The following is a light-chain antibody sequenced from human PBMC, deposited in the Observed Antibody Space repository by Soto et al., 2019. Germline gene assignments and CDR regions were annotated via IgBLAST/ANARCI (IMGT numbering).Light chain of an antibody. J-gene: IGLJ2*01. CDR3: SSYTSSSTRV. V-gene: IGLV2-14*01. Sequence: QSALTQPASGSGSPGQSIPISCTGTSSDVGGYNYVSWYQQHPGKAPKLMIYDVSNRPSGVSNRFSGSKSGNTASLTISGLQAEDEADYYSSSYTSSSTRVFGGGTKVTV. CDR1: SSDVGGYNY. CDR2: DVS.